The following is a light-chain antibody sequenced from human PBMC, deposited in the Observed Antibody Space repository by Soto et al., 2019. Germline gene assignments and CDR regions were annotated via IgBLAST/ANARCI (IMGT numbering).Light chain of an antibody. J-gene: IGKJ2*01. CDR3: QQYNSYPYT. CDR2: KAS. CDR1: QSISSW. V-gene: IGKV1-5*03. Sequence: DIQMTQSPSTLSASVGDRVTITCRASQSISSWLAWYQQKPGKAPKLLIYKASCLESGVPSRFSGSGSGTEFTLTISSLQPDDVATYYCQQYNSYPYTFGQGTQLEIK.